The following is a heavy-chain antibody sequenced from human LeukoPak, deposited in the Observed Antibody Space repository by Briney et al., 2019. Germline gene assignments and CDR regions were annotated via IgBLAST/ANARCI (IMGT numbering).Heavy chain of an antibody. D-gene: IGHD7-27*01. CDR1: GFTFDDYA. V-gene: IGHV3-9*01. Sequence: SGGSLRLSCAVSGFTFDDYAMHWVRQVPGRGLEWVSGINWNSDSIGYADSVKGRFTTSRDNAKNSLYLQMNSLRAEDTALYYCAKDYPGQGPAMGNFDYWGQETLVTVS. CDR2: INWNSDSI. J-gene: IGHJ4*02. CDR3: AKDYPGQGPAMGNFDY.